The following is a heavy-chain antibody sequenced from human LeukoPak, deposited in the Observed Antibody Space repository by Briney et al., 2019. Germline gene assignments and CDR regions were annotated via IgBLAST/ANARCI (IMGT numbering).Heavy chain of an antibody. Sequence: SETLSLTCAVYGGSFSGYFWSWIRQPPGKGLEWIGEINHSGSTNYNPPLKSRVTISVDTSKNQFSLKLSSVTAADTAVYYCARSVTASYFYYYGVDVWGQGTTVTVSS. V-gene: IGHV4-34*01. J-gene: IGHJ6*02. D-gene: IGHD2-21*02. CDR2: INHSGST. CDR1: GGSFSGYF. CDR3: ARSVTASYFYYYGVDV.